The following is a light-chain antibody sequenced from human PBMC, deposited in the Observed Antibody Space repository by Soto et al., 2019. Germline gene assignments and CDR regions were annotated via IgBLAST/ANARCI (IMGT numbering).Light chain of an antibody. V-gene: IGKV3-20*01. CDR3: QQYGSTPLT. Sequence: EIVLTQSPGTLSLSPGGRAALSCRASQSVSRNYVAWYQQKPGQAPRLLIYGASSRASGIPDRFSGSGSGADFTLSITRLEPEDFALYYCQQYGSTPLTFGGGTRLEIK. J-gene: IGKJ5*01. CDR1: QSVSRNY. CDR2: GAS.